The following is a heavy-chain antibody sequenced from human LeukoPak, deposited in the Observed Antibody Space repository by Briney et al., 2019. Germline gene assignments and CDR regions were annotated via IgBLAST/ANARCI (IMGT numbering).Heavy chain of an antibody. Sequence: GGSLRLSCAASAFTFTNYDFHWVRQAPGKGLEWVAFIRHDGSDKYYAGSAKGRFTISRDNSKNTLYLQMNSLRAEDTAVYYCAKGDYWGQGTLVTVSS. CDR3: AKGDY. J-gene: IGHJ4*02. V-gene: IGHV3-30*02. CDR1: AFTFTNYD. CDR2: IRHDGSDK.